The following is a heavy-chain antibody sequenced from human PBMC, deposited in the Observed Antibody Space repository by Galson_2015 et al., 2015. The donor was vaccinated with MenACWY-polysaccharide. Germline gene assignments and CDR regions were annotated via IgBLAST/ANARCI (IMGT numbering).Heavy chain of an antibody. D-gene: IGHD6-19*01. Sequence: SLRLSCAASGFTLSSYCMHWVRQAPGKGLVWVSRINRDGSSTSYADSVKGRFTISRDNAKNTLYLQMNSLRAEDTAVYYCARVRGSSGWLRVYYFDYWGQGTLVTVSS. V-gene: IGHV3-74*01. CDR1: GFTLSSYC. CDR2: INRDGSST. J-gene: IGHJ4*02. CDR3: ARVRGSSGWLRVYYFDY.